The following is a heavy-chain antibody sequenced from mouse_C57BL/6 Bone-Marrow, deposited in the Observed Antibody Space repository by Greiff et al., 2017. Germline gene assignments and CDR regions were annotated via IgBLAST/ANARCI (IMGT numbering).Heavy chain of an antibody. CDR2: IHPNSGST. CDR1: GYTFTSYW. J-gene: IGHJ2*01. V-gene: IGHV1-64*01. CDR3: ARSLLLRDY. D-gene: IGHD1-1*01. Sequence: QVQLQQPGAELVKPGASVKLSCKASGYTFTSYWMPWVKQRPGQGLEWIGMIHPNSGSTNYNEKFKSKATLTVDTSSSTAYMQLSSLTSEDSAVYYCARSLLLRDYWGQGTTLTVSS.